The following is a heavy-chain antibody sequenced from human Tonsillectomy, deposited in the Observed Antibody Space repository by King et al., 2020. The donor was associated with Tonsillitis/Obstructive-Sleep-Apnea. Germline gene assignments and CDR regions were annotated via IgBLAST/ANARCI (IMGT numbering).Heavy chain of an antibody. V-gene: IGHV4-34*01. CDR2: INHSGST. Sequence: VQLQQWGAGLLKPSETLSLTCAVYGGSFSGYYWSWIRQPPGKGLEWIGEINHSGSTNYNPSLKSRVTISVDTSKNQFSLKLSSVTAADTAVYYCARGPMPSEGGTIFGVVISYYFDYWGQGTLVTVSS. D-gene: IGHD3-3*01. CDR1: GGSFSGYY. J-gene: IGHJ4*02. CDR3: ARGPMPSEGGTIFGVVISYYFDY.